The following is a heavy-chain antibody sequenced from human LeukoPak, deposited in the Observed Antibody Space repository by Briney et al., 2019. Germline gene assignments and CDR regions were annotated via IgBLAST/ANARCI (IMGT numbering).Heavy chain of an antibody. CDR1: GDSVSNNNGA. Sequence: SQTLSLTRAISGDSVSNNNGAWNWIRPSPSRGLEWLGWTYYRSKWYNDYAESMKRRITISPDTSKNQFSLQLNSVTPEDTAVYYCARDMGTSGWYTFDYWGQGTLVTVSS. CDR3: ARDMGTSGWYTFDY. J-gene: IGHJ4*02. CDR2: TYYRSKWYN. V-gene: IGHV6-1*01. D-gene: IGHD6-19*01.